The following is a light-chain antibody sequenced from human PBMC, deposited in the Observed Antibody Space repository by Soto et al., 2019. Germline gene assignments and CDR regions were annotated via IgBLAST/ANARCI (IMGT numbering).Light chain of an antibody. V-gene: IGKV1-5*01. J-gene: IGKJ1*01. Sequence: DIQMIQSPSTLSASVGDRFTITCLAIQSISSWLAWYQQKAGKAPKLLIYGASSLESGVPSRFRGSGSGTEFTLTISSLQPDDFESYYCQQYNSYSWTFGQGTKVDIK. CDR3: QQYNSYSWT. CDR2: GAS. CDR1: QSISSW.